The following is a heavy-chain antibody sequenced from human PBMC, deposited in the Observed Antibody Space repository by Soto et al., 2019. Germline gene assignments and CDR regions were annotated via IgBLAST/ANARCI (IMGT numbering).Heavy chain of an antibody. CDR1: GGSFSSGGYY. V-gene: IGHV4-31*03. D-gene: IGHD2-2*01. CDR2: IYYSGST. CDR3: ARFFYRKTSCYVWKNGSAP. J-gene: IGHJ5*02. Sequence: PSETLSLTCTVSGGSFSSGGYYWNWIRQHPGKGLEWIGYIYYSGSTSYNPSLKSRVTISVDTSKNQFSLKLNSVTAADTAVYYCARFFYRKTSCYVWKNGSAPWGKGTLVTVSP.